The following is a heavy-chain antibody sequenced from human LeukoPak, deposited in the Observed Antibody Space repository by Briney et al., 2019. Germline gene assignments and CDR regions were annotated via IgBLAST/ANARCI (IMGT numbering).Heavy chain of an antibody. CDR1: GYSFTSYW. D-gene: IGHD3-22*01. Sequence: GESLKISCKGSGYSFTSYWIGWVRQMPGKGLEWMGIIYPGDSDTRYSPSFQGQVTISADKSISTAYLQWSSLKASDTAMYYCARSTYYYDSSGYGESYYGMDVWGQGTTVTVSS. J-gene: IGHJ6*02. CDR2: IYPGDSDT. V-gene: IGHV5-51*01. CDR3: ARSTYYYDSSGYGESYYGMDV.